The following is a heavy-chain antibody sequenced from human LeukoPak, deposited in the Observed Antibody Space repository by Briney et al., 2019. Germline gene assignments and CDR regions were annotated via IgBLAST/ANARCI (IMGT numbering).Heavy chain of an antibody. V-gene: IGHV1-18*01. CDR2: ISAYNSNT. J-gene: IGHJ3*02. D-gene: IGHD1-26*01. CDR1: GYTFTSYG. CDR3: ARQKVEWELLPWSAFDI. Sequence: GASVKVSCKASGYTFTSYGISWVRQAPGQGLEWMGWISAYNSNTNYAQKLQGRVTMTRDTSTSTVYMELSSLRSEDTAVYYCARQKVEWELLPWSAFDIWGQGTMVTVSS.